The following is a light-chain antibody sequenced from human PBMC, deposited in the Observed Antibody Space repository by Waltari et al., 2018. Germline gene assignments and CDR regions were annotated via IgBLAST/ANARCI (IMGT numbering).Light chain of an antibody. Sequence: DIHLTQSPSTLSASVGDRVTITCRAGQSISSWLAWYQQKPGKAPKLRIYKASNLQSGVPARFSGSGSGTEFTLTISSLQPDDFATYYCQQYDTYGITFGQGTRLEIK. CDR2: KAS. CDR3: QQYDTYGIT. J-gene: IGKJ5*01. V-gene: IGKV1-5*03. CDR1: QSISSW.